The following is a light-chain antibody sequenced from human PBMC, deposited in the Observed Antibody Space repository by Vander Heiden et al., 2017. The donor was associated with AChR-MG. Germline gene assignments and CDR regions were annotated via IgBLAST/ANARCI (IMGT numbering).Light chain of an antibody. V-gene: IGKV3-20*01. Sequence: EIVLTQSPGTQSLSPGERATLSCRASQSVSSSYLAWYQQKPGQAPRLLIYGASTRATGVPDRFSGSGSETDFTLTISRLEPEDFAVYYCQQCGSSPRAFGQGTKVEIK. CDR1: QSVSSSY. CDR3: QQCGSSPRA. CDR2: GAS. J-gene: IGKJ2*01.